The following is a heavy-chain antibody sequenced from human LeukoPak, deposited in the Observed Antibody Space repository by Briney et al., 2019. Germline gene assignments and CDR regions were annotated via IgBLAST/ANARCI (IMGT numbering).Heavy chain of an antibody. J-gene: IGHJ5*02. CDR1: GYSISSGYY. D-gene: IGHD3-3*01. CDR3: AGTTVLRFLEWLPSRLNWFDP. Sequence: ASETLSLTCAVSGYSISSGYYWGWIRQPPGKGLEWMGSIYHSGSTYYNPSLKSRVTISVDTSKNQFSLKLSSVTAADTAVYYCAGTTVLRFLEWLPSRLNWFDPWGQGTLVTVSS. V-gene: IGHV4-38-2*01. CDR2: IYHSGST.